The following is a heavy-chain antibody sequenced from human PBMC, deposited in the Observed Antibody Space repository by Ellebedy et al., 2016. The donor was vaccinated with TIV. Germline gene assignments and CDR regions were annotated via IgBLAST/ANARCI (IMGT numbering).Heavy chain of an antibody. J-gene: IGHJ6*02. V-gene: IGHV3-23*01. CDR2: ISGSGGTT. D-gene: IGHD3-3*01. CDR3: AKGDEFWSGYSPTYYYAMDV. Sequence: ETLSLXXATSGFTFSSYAMNWVHQAPGKGLEWVSGISGSGGTTYYADSVKGRFTISRDNSKNTVSLLMNSLRAGDMAVYYCAKGDEFWSGYSPTYYYAMDVWGQGTTVTVSS. CDR1: GFTFSSYA.